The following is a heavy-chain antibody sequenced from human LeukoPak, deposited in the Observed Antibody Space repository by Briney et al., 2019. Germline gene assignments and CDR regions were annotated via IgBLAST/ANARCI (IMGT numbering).Heavy chain of an antibody. J-gene: IGHJ4*02. CDR3: AKCPPLWFGESYYFDY. CDR2: IYTSGST. Sequence: SETLSLTCTVSGGSISSYYWSWIRQPPGKGLEWIGYIYTSGSTNYNPSLKSRVTISVDTSKNQFSLKLSSVTAADTAVYYCAKCPPLWFGESYYFDYWGQGTLVTVSS. CDR1: GGSISSYY. D-gene: IGHD3-10*01. V-gene: IGHV4-4*09.